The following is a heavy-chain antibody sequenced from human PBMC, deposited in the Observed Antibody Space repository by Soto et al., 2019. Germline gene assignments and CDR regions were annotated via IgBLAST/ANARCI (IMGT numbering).Heavy chain of an antibody. CDR1: GFTFSSYA. CDR3: AKDRTTGLIFSHDLDY. CDR2: ISYDGSNK. Sequence: QVQLVESGGGVVQPGRSLRLSCAASGFTFSSYAMHWVRQAPGKGLEWVAVISYDGSNKYYADSVKGRFTISRDNSKNTLYQQMNSLRAEDTAVYYCAKDRTTGLIFSHDLDYWGQGTVVTVSS. D-gene: IGHD3-9*01. V-gene: IGHV3-30*18. J-gene: IGHJ4*02.